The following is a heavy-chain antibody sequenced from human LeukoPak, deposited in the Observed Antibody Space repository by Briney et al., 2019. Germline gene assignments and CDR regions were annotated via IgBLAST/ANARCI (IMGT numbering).Heavy chain of an antibody. V-gene: IGHV4-31*03. J-gene: IGHJ5*02. D-gene: IGHD5-24*01. Sequence: ASETLSLTCTVSGGSINSADYYWSWIRQHPGKGLEWIGYIYYSGSRYYNPSLKSRVSISIDTSKNQFSLNLSSVTAADTAVYYCARDLGGDGFNLRNWFDPWGQGTLVTVSS. CDR3: ARDLGGDGFNLRNWFDP. CDR1: GGSINSADYY. CDR2: IYYSGSR.